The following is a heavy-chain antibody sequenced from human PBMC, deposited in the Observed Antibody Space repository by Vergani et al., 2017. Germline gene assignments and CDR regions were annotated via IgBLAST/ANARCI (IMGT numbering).Heavy chain of an antibody. Sequence: QVQLQESGPGLVKPSETLSLTCAVSGYSISSGYYWGWIRQPPGKGLEWIGSIYHSGGTYYNPSLKSRVTISVDPSKNQFSLKRSSVTAADTAVYYCASGVIGYSSSWYDWFDPWGQGTMVTVSS. J-gene: IGHJ5*02. D-gene: IGHD6-13*01. CDR2: IYHSGGT. V-gene: IGHV4-38-2*01. CDR1: GYSISSGYY. CDR3: ASGVIGYSSSWYDWFDP.